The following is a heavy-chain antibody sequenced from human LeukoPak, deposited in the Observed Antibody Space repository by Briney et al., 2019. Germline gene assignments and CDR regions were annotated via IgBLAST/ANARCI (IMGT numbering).Heavy chain of an antibody. CDR3: ARDGSGYGIFDY. CDR2: VSGSGGST. J-gene: IGHJ4*02. CDR1: EFTFSSFA. D-gene: IGHD3-22*01. V-gene: IGHV3-23*01. Sequence: PGGSLRLSCAASEFTFSSFAMSWVRQAPGKGLEWVSRVSGSGGSTYYADSVKGRFSISRDNSKNTLYLQMNNLRAEDTAIYYCARDGSGYGIFDYWGRGTLVTVSS.